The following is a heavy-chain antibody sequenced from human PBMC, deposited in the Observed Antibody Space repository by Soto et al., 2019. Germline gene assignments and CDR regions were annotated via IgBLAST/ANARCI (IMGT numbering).Heavy chain of an antibody. V-gene: IGHV3-9*01. CDR1: GFTFDDYA. J-gene: IGHJ4*02. Sequence: EVQLVESGGGLVQPGRSLRLSCAASGFTFDDYAMHWVRQAPGKGLEWVSGISWNSGSIGYADSVKGRFTISRDNAKNSLYLQMNSLRAEDTALYYCAKDQQQLVNGFVDYWGQGTLVTVSS. CDR2: ISWNSGSI. CDR3: AKDQQQLVNGFVDY. D-gene: IGHD6-13*01.